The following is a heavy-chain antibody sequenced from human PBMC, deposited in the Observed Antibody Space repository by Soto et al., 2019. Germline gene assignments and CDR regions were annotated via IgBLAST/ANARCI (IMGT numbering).Heavy chain of an antibody. D-gene: IGHD3-10*01. J-gene: IGHJ5*02. CDR3: ARDNSNMVRGVPFWWFDP. CDR1: GFSFSIYW. Sequence: QVQLVQSGAEVKKPGASVKVSCKASGFSFSIYWMHWVRQAPGQGLEWMGLINPSGDFTIYAQKFQGRLTMTRETSTTTVYMELSSLRFEEPAVYYWARDNSNMVRGVPFWWFDPWGQGTLVTVSS. V-gene: IGHV1-46*01. CDR2: INPSGDFT.